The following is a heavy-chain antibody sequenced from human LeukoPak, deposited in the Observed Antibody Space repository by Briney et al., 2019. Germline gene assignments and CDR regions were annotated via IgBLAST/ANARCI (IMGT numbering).Heavy chain of an antibody. V-gene: IGHV3-23*01. CDR1: GFTFSGYA. D-gene: IGHD3-22*01. CDR3: AKDGLYYDGSAHVYYFDY. Sequence: GGSLRLSCAASGFTFSGYAMTWVRQAPGKGLEWVSRIIGSGDYTYYIDSVKGRFTISRDNSKNILYLQMNSLRGDHTALYYCAKDGLYYDGSAHVYYFDYWGQGTLVAVSS. CDR2: IIGSGDYT. J-gene: IGHJ4*02.